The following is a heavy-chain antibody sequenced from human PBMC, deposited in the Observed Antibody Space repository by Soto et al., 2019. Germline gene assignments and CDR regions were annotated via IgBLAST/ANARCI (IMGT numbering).Heavy chain of an antibody. CDR3: ARVEPYYYGSGSYYPNWFDP. CDR1: VGSISSYY. J-gene: IGHJ5*02. V-gene: IGHV4-59*01. CDR2: IYYSGST. Sequence: PSETLSLTCTVSVGSISSYYWSWIRQPPGKGLEWIGYIYYSGSTNYNPSLKSRVTISVDTSKNQFSLKLSSVTAADTAVYYCARVEPYYYGSGSYYPNWFDPWGQGTLVTVSS. D-gene: IGHD3-10*01.